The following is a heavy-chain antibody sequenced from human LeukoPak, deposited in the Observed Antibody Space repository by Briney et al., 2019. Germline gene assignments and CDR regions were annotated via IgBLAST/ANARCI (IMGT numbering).Heavy chain of an antibody. J-gene: IGHJ4*02. CDR2: ISAYNGNR. V-gene: IGHV1-18*01. CDR1: GYTFTSYG. D-gene: IGHD5-18*01. Sequence: GASVKVSCKASGYTFTSYGISWVRQAPGQGLEWVVWISAYNGNRNYAQTLQGRVTMATDTPTRTAYTEPRSLTADEPAVAYNPGSSANTARALSWGNYFDYWAQGTLVTVSS. CDR3: PGSSANTARALSWGNYFDY.